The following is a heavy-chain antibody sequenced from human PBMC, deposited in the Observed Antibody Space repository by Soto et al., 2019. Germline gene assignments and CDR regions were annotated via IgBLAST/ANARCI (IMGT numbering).Heavy chain of an antibody. J-gene: IGHJ4*02. Sequence: ASVKVSCKASGGTFSSYTISWVRQAPGQGLEWMGRIIPILGIANYAQKFQGRVTITADKSTSTAYMELSSLRSEDTAVYYCASVGYCSSTSCADFDYWGQGTLVTVSS. CDR2: IIPILGIA. CDR3: ASVGYCSSTSCADFDY. CDR1: GGTFSSYT. D-gene: IGHD2-2*03. V-gene: IGHV1-69*02.